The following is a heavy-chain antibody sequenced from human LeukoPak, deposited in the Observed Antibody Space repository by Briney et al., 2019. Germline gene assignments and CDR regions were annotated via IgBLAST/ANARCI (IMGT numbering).Heavy chain of an antibody. CDR3: ATMDRNFWSGYRSWFDP. CDR2: INPSGGST. CDR1: GYTFTSYY. J-gene: IGHJ5*02. V-gene: IGHV1-46*01. Sequence: ASVKVSCKASGYTFTSYYMHWVRQAPGQGLEWMGIINPSGGSTSYAQKFQGRVTITTDESTSTAYMELSSLRSEDTAVYYCATMDRNFWSGYRSWFDPWGQGTLVTVSS. D-gene: IGHD3-3*01.